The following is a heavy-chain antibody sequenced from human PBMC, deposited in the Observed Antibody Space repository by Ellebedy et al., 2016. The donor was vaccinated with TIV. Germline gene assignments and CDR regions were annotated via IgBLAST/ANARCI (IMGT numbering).Heavy chain of an antibody. CDR2: ISAYNGNT. CDR1: GYTFTSYG. J-gene: IGHJ4*02. D-gene: IGHD5-24*01. CDR3: ARARWDGYNLDFDY. V-gene: IGHV1-18*04. Sequence: AASVKVSCKASGYTFTSYGISWVRQAPGQGLEWMGWISAYNGNTNYAQKLQGRVTMTTDTSTSTAYMELRSLRSDDTAVYYCARARWDGYNLDFDYWGQGTLVTVSS.